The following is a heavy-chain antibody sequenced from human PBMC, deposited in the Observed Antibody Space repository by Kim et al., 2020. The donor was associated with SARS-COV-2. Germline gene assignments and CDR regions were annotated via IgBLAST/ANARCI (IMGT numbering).Heavy chain of an antibody. V-gene: IGHV1-18*01. CDR1: GYTFTSYG. CDR3: ARDQTGSGWYVLIQNNWFDP. J-gene: IGHJ5*02. CDR2: ISAYNGNT. Sequence: ASVKVSCKASGYTFTSYGISWVRQAPGQGLEWMGWISAYNGNTNYAQKLQGRVTMTTDTSTSTAYMELRSLRSDDTAVYYCARDQTGSGWYVLIQNNWFDPWGQGTLVTVSS. D-gene: IGHD6-19*01.